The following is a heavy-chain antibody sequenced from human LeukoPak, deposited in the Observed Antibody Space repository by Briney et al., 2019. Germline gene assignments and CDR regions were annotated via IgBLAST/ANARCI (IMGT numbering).Heavy chain of an antibody. Sequence: AGGSLRLSCATSGSTFNSYWMSWVRQAPGNGLEWVANIKPDGSEKYYVASVTGRFTISRDNAKNSLYLQMNSLRADDTAVYYCASHSSGWFGWGQETLATVSS. CDR3: ASHSSGWFG. J-gene: IGHJ4*02. D-gene: IGHD6-19*01. CDR1: GSTFNSYW. CDR2: IKPDGSEK. V-gene: IGHV3-7*01.